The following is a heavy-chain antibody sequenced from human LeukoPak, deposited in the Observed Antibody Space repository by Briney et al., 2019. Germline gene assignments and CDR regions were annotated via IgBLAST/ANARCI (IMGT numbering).Heavy chain of an antibody. CDR1: GYTLTELS. CDR3: ARASAFYNWNPEIRDWFDP. D-gene: IGHD1-20*01. Sequence: PGASVKVSCKVSGYTLTELSMHWVRQAPGKGPEWMGGFDPEDGETIYAQKFQGRVTMTEDTSTDTAYMELSSLRAEDTAVYYCARASAFYNWNPEIRDWFDPWGQGTLVTVSS. J-gene: IGHJ5*02. V-gene: IGHV1-24*01. CDR2: FDPEDGET.